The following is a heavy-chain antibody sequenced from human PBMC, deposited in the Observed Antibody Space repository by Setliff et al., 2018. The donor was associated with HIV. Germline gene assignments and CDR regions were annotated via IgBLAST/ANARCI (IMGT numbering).Heavy chain of an antibody. CDR1: GGSFTSRSYY. Sequence: PSETLSLTCTVSGGSFTSRSYYWGWIRQPPGKGLEWIGSIFYSGITYYNPSLKSRVTISIDTSKNQFSLRLNSVTAADTAVYYCAREGSSTSPIPLWGQGILVTVSS. J-gene: IGHJ4*02. V-gene: IGHV4-39*07. CDR2: IFYSGIT. CDR3: AREGSSTSPIPL. D-gene: IGHD2-2*01.